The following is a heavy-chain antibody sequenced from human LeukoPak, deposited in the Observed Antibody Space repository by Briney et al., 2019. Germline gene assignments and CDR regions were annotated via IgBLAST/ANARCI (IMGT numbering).Heavy chain of an antibody. V-gene: IGHV3-48*02. CDR3: ASLYGSGSYYNLDAFDI. D-gene: IGHD3-10*01. J-gene: IGHJ3*02. Sequence: GGSLRLSCAASGFTFSSYSMNWVRQAPGKGLERVSYISSSSSTIYYADSVKGRFTISRDNAKNSLYLQMNSLRDEDTAVYYCASLYGSGSYYNLDAFDIWGQGTMVTVSS. CDR1: GFTFSSYS. CDR2: ISSSSSTI.